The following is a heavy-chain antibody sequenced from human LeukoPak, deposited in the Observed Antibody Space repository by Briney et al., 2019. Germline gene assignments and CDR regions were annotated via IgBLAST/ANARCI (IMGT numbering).Heavy chain of an antibody. CDR2: IYYSGST. V-gene: IGHV4-39*07. CDR3: ARSKTFVAFDI. Sequence: SETLSLTCTVSGGSISSSSYYWGWIRQPPGRGLEWIGIIYYSGSTNYNPSLKSRVTISVDTSKNQFSLKLSSVTAADTAVYYCARSKTFVAFDIWGQGTMVTVSS. CDR1: GGSISSSSYY. J-gene: IGHJ3*02.